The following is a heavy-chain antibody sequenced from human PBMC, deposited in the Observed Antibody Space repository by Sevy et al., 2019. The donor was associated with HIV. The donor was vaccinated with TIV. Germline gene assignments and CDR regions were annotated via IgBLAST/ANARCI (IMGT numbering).Heavy chain of an antibody. Sequence: GGSLRLSCKASGFTCSSFWMQWVRQAPGKGLEWVANIRQDGSEMYYVGSVKGRFTISRDNAKNALYLQMDGLRAEDTAVYYCARRYFDLWGQGTLVTVSS. CDR2: IRQDGSEM. J-gene: IGHJ4*02. CDR3: ARRYFDL. CDR1: GFTCSSFW. V-gene: IGHV3-7*03.